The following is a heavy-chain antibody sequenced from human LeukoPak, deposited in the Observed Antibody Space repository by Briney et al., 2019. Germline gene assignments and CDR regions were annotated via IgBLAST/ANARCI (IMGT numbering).Heavy chain of an antibody. V-gene: IGHV4-34*01. Sequence: SETLSLTCAVYGGSFSGYYWSWIRQPPGKGLEWIGEINHSGSTNYNPSLRSRVTISVDTSKNQFSLKLSSVTAADTAVYYCASRRVSWFDPWGQGTLVTVSS. J-gene: IGHJ5*02. CDR2: INHSGST. CDR1: GGSFSGYY. CDR3: ASRRVSWFDP. D-gene: IGHD1-14*01.